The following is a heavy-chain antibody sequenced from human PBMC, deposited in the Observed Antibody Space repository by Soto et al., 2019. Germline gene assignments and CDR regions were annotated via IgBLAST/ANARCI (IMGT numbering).Heavy chain of an antibody. D-gene: IGHD3-22*01. V-gene: IGHV1-18*01. CDR2: ISAYNGNT. CDR3: ARGYDYDSSGYSSPYYYGMDV. CDR1: GYTFTSYG. Sequence: QVRLVQSGAEVKKPGASVRVSCKASGYTFTSYGISWVRQAPGQGLEWMGWISAYNGNTNYAQKLQGRVTMTTDTSTNTAYMELRSLRSDDTAVYYCARGYDYDSSGYSSPYYYGMDVWGQGTTVTVSS. J-gene: IGHJ6*02.